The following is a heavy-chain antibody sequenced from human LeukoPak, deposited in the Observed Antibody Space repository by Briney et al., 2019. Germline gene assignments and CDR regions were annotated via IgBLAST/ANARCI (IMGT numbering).Heavy chain of an antibody. CDR3: ASSGSYRFDY. CDR1: GFTFSSYS. CDR2: ITASGTAM. Sequence: GGSLRLSCATSGFTFSSYSMNWVRQAPGKGLEWVSHITASGTAMFYADSVKGRFTISRDNAKSSLYLQMNSLRDEDTAVYYCASSGSYRFDYWGQGTLVTVSS. V-gene: IGHV3-48*02. J-gene: IGHJ4*02. D-gene: IGHD1-26*01.